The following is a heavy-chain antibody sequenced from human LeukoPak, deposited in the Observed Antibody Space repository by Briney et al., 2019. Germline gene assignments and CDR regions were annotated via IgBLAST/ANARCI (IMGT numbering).Heavy chain of an antibody. J-gene: IGHJ4*02. CDR3: ARRIAVAGFDY. Sequence: SETLSLTYSVSGGSTSSYYWRWIRQPRGKGLEWVGYIYYSGSTKYNPSLKSRVTISVDTTKNQFSLKLSSVTAADTAVYYCARRIAVAGFDYWGQGTPVTVSS. D-gene: IGHD6-19*01. CDR2: IYYSGST. CDR1: GGSTSSYY. V-gene: IGHV4-59*08.